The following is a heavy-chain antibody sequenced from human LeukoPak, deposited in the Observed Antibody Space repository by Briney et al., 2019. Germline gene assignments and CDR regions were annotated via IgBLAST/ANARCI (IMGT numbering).Heavy chain of an antibody. CDR2: IIPIFGTA. CDR1: GGTFSSYA. CDR3: ARDRVTGTTPDY. D-gene: IGHD1-20*01. V-gene: IGHV1-69*06. J-gene: IGHJ4*02. Sequence: ASVKVSCKASGGTFSSYAISWVRQDPGQGLEWMGGIIPIFGTANYAQKFQGRVTITADKSTSTAYMELSSLRSEDTAVYYCARDRVTGTTPDYWGQGTLVTVSS.